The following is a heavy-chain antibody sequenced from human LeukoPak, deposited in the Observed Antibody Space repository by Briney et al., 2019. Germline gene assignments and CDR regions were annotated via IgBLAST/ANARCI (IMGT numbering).Heavy chain of an antibody. CDR2: IFYSGST. D-gene: IGHD3-22*01. Sequence: SETLSLTCTVSNGSISSYYWSWIRQPPGKGLEWIGYIFYSGSTNYNPSLKSRVTISVDTSKNQFSLKLSSVTAADTAVYYCARGGVYDSSGYHMGPFDYWGQGTLVTVSS. V-gene: IGHV4-59*12. J-gene: IGHJ4*02. CDR1: NGSISSYY. CDR3: ARGGVYDSSGYHMGPFDY.